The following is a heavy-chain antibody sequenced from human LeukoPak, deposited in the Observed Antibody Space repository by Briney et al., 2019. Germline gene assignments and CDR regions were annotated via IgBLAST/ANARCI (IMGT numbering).Heavy chain of an antibody. CDR2: ISGSCCST. D-gene: IGHD6-13*01. J-gene: IGHJ4*02. CDR1: GFTFSAYA. CDR3: AKWAGDVTYSSKYYGPLDH. V-gene: IGHV3-23*01. Sequence: GSLRLSCEVSGFTFSAYALIWVRHPPAKGLEWGSSISGSCCSTYYADSVKGRFTSSRDNSNSTLYLQMNSLRADDTPVYSFAKWAGDVTYSSKYYGPLDHWVEGTLV.